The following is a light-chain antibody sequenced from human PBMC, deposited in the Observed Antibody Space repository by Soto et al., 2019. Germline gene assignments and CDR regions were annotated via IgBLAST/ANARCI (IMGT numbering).Light chain of an antibody. J-gene: IGKJ5*01. CDR3: QQRSNWPIT. V-gene: IGKV3-11*01. CDR2: DAS. Sequence: EIVLTQSPATLSLSPGERVTLSCRASQSVSSYLAWYQQKSGQAPRLLIYDASNRATGIPARFSGSGSGTDFTLTISSLAPEDFAVYYCQQRSNWPITFGQGTRLEIK. CDR1: QSVSSY.